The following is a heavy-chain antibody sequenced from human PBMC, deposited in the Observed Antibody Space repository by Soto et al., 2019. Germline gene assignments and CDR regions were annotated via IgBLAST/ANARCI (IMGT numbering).Heavy chain of an antibody. CDR3: ARGNALDV. D-gene: IGHD3-10*01. CDR1: GDSVSSDVTS. CDR2: TYYRSKWFH. Sequence: SQTLSLTCAISGDSVSSDVTSWNWIRQSPSRGLEWLGRTYYRSKWFHDYAASVKSRITINPDTSKNQFSLELNSMTPEDTAVYYCARGNALDVWGQGTVVTVSS. J-gene: IGHJ3*01. V-gene: IGHV6-1*01.